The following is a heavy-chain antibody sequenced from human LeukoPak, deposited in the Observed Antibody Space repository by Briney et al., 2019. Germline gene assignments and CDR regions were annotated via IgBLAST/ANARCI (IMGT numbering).Heavy chain of an antibody. V-gene: IGHV4-4*07. CDR2: IYTSGST. CDR1: GGSISSYY. J-gene: IGHJ4*02. CDR3: ARVLRGYSYGYDY. Sequence: SETLSLTCTVSGGSISSYYWIWIRQPAGKGLEWIGRIYTSGSTNYNSSLKSRVTMSVDTSKNQFSLKLSSVTAADTAVYYCARVLRGYSYGYDYWGQGTLVTVSS. D-gene: IGHD5-18*01.